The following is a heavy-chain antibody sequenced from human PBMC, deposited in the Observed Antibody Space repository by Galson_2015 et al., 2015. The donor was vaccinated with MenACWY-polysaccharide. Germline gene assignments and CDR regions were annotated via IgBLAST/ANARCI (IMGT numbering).Heavy chain of an antibody. V-gene: IGHV3-74*01. CDR1: GFTFSNCW. CDR2: IKSDGSTT. D-gene: IGHD4-23*01. J-gene: IGHJ4*02. CDR3: TNSIPRGKLGH. Sequence: SLRLSCAASGFTFSNCWMHWVRQAPGEGLVWVSRIKSDGSTTDNADSVKGRFIISRDNAKDTLYLEMNSLRVEDTAVYYCTNSIPRGKLGHWGQGALGPVSS.